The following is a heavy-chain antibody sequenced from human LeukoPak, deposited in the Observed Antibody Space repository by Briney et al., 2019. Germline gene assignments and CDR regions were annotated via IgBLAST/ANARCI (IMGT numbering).Heavy chain of an antibody. J-gene: IGHJ4*02. D-gene: IGHD2/OR15-2a*01. CDR2: ISYDGSNK. CDR3: AKEVFGIGGGYFDY. V-gene: IGHV3-30*18. CDR1: GFTFSSYG. Sequence: GGSLRLSCAASGFTFSSYGMHWVRQAPGKGLEWVAVISYDGSNKFYADSVKGRFTISRDNSKNTLYLQMNSLRAEDTAVYYCAKEVFGIGGGYFDYWGQGTLVTVSS.